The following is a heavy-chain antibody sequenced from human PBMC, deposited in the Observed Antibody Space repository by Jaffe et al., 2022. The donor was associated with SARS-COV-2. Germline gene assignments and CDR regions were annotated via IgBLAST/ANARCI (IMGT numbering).Heavy chain of an antibody. CDR3: ARRFRWRSSTRDYYGMDV. Sequence: QVQLVESGGGVVQPGRSLRLSCAASGFTFSSYGMHWVRQAPGKGLEWVAVIWYDGSNKYYADSVKGRFTISRDNSKNTLYLQMNSLRAEDTAVYYCARRFRWRSSTRDYYGMDVWGQGTTVTVSS. V-gene: IGHV3-33*01. D-gene: IGHD2-2*01. J-gene: IGHJ6*02. CDR1: GFTFSSYG. CDR2: IWYDGSNK.